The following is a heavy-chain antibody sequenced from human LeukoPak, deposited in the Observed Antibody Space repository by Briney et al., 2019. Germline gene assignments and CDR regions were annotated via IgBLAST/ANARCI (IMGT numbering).Heavy chain of an antibody. CDR2: ITGSGDNT. D-gene: IGHD7-27*01. J-gene: IGHJ4*02. V-gene: IGHV3-23*01. CDR3: AKVSDWGRPSYIDY. CDR1: GFTFSSYA. Sequence: GGSLRLSCAASGFTFSSYAMSWVRQAPGKGLEWVSAITGSGDNTYYADSVKGRFTISRDNSKNTLYLQMNSLRAEDTAVYYCAKVSDWGRPSYIDYWGQGTLVTVSS.